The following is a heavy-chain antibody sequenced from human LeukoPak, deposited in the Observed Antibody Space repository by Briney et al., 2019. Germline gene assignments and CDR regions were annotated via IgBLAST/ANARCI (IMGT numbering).Heavy chain of an antibody. CDR3: ARRGYYSQAFDM. V-gene: IGHV3-48*01. Sequence: GGSLRLSCAASGFTFSSYSMNWVRQAPGKGLEWVSYSYSSSSSSSIYYADSVKGRFTISRDNAKNSLYLQMNSLGAEDTAVYYCARRGYYSQAFDMWGQGTMVTVSS. CDR1: GFTFSSYS. J-gene: IGHJ3*02. D-gene: IGHD3-22*01. CDR2: SSSSSSSI.